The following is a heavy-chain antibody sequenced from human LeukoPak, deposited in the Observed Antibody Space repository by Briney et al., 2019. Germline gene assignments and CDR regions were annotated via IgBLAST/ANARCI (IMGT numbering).Heavy chain of an antibody. D-gene: IGHD2-15*01. CDR1: GFTFSSYA. J-gene: IGHJ5*02. V-gene: IGHV3-30-3*01. CDR3: ARAIAATPNWFDP. CDR2: ISYDGSNK. Sequence: GGSLRLSCAASGFTFSSYAMHWVRQAPGKGLEWVAVISYDGSNKYYADSVKGRFTISRDNSKNTLYLQMNSLRAEDTAVYYCARAIAATPNWFDPWGQGTLVTVSS.